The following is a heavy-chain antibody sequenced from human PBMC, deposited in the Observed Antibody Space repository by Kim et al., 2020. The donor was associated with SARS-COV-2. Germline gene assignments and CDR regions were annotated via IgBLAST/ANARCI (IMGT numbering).Heavy chain of an antibody. CDR3: VREWPYGYNFDD. Sequence: ASVKVSCKASGDTFTNYHIHWLRQARGQGLQWMGIIRSGGDRTEFPQRFQGRVTLTRDTSTSTVYMELSSLTSDDTGVYYCVREWPYGYNFDDWGQGTLV. CDR2: IRSGGDRT. D-gene: IGHD6-25*01. J-gene: IGHJ4*02. CDR1: GDTFTNYH. V-gene: IGHV1-46*01.